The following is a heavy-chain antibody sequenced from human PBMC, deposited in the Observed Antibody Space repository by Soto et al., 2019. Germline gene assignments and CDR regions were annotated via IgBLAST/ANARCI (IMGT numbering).Heavy chain of an antibody. CDR1: GCSISSYY. D-gene: IGHD3-22*01. Sequence: SETLSLTCAVSGCSISSYYWSWIRQPPGQGLEWIGYIYYSGSTNYNPSLKSRVTISVDTSKNQFSLKLSSVTAADTAVYYCASGHPYYYDSSGYYPLYYWGQGTLVTVSS. CDR3: ASGHPYYYDSSGYYPLYY. CDR2: IYYSGST. J-gene: IGHJ4*02. V-gene: IGHV4-59*01.